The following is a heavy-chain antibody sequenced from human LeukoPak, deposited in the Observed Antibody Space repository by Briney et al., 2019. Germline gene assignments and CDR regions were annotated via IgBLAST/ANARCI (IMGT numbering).Heavy chain of an antibody. CDR3: ARDFRSDYGDYVGLYY. V-gene: IGHV4-61*01. D-gene: IGHD4-17*01. CDR1: GASISSTSYY. CDR2: IYYSGST. J-gene: IGHJ4*02. Sequence: SETLSLTCTVSGASISSTSYYWSWIRQPPGKGLEWIGYIYYSGSTNYNPSLKSRVTISVDTSKNQFSLKLSSVTAADTAVYYCARDFRSDYGDYVGLYYWGQGTLVTVSS.